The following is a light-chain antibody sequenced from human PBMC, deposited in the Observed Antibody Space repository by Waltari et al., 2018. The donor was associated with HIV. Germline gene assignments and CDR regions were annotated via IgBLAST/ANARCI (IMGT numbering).Light chain of an antibody. CDR3: QQYGSSPYT. Sequence: IVLTQSPGPLSLSPGERATLSCRASQSVSSSYLAWYQQKPGQAPRLLIYGASSRATGIPDRFSGSGSGTDFTLTISRLEPEDFAVYSCQQYGSSPYTFGQGTKLEIK. V-gene: IGKV3-20*01. CDR1: QSVSSSY. J-gene: IGKJ2*01. CDR2: GAS.